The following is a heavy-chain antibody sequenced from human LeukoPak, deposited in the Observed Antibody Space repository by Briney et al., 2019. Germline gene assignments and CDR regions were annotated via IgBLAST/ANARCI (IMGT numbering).Heavy chain of an antibody. J-gene: IGHJ6*02. D-gene: IGHD3-10*01. Sequence: GGSLRLSCAASGLTVSSKYMSWVRQAPGKGLEWGSVIYSRGGTYYADSVKGRFTISRDNSKNTLYLQMNSLKAEDTAVYHCAREDHRSGTYYGMDVWGQGTTVIVSS. CDR2: IYSRGGT. V-gene: IGHV3-53*01. CDR1: GLTVSSKY. CDR3: AREDHRSGTYYGMDV.